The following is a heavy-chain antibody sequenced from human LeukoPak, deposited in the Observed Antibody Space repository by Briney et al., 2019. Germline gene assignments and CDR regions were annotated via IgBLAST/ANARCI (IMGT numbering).Heavy chain of an antibody. CDR1: GFTFSSYS. V-gene: IGHV3-48*01. CDR3: AKWGKLQWLRGFSLNSYYYMDV. CDR2: ISSSSSTI. J-gene: IGHJ6*03. D-gene: IGHD5-12*01. Sequence: PGGSLRLSCAASGFTFSSYSMNWVRQAPGKGLEWVSYISSSSSTIYYADSVKGRFTISRDNAKNSLYLQMNSLRAEDTAVYYCAKWGKLQWLRGFSLNSYYYMDVWGKGTTVTISS.